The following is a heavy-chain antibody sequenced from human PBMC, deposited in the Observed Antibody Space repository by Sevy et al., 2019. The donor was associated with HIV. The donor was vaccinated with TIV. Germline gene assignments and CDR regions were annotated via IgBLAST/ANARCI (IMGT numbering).Heavy chain of an antibody. CDR1: GFTFSSYA. CDR2: ISGSGGST. J-gene: IGHJ3*02. V-gene: IGHV3-23*01. CDR3: AKDRSEIDAFDI. Sequence: GGSLRLSCAASGFTFSSYAMSWVRQAPGKGLEWVSAISGSGGSTYYADSVKGRFTIPRDNSKNTLYLQMNSLRAEDTAVYYCAKDRSEIDAFDIWGQGTMVTVSS.